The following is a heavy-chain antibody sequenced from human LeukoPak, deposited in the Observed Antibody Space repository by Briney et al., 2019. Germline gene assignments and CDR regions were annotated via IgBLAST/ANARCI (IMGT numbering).Heavy chain of an antibody. V-gene: IGHV1-8*01. Sequence: GASVKVSCKASGYTFTSYDNNWARQATGQGLEWMGWMNPNSGNTGYAQKFQGRVTMTRNTSISTAYMELSSLRSEDTAMYYCARWSGYYSRFDYWGQGTLVTVSS. CDR1: GYTFTSYD. CDR3: ARWSGYYSRFDY. CDR2: MNPNSGNT. J-gene: IGHJ4*02. D-gene: IGHD3-3*01.